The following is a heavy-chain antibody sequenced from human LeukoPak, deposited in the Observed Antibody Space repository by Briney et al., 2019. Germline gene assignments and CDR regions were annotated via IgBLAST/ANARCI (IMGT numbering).Heavy chain of an antibody. Sequence: GASVKVSCKASGGTFSSYAISWVRQAPGQGLEWMGGIIPIFGTANYARKFQGRVTITADESTSTAYMELSSLRSEDTAVYYCARDRRYYDSSGYYPSDAFDIWGQGTMVTVSS. CDR3: ARDRRYYDSSGYYPSDAFDI. D-gene: IGHD3-22*01. CDR1: GGTFSSYA. J-gene: IGHJ3*02. V-gene: IGHV1-69*13. CDR2: IIPIFGTA.